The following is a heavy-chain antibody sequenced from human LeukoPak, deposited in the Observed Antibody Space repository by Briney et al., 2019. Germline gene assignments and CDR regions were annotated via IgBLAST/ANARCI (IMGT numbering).Heavy chain of an antibody. Sequence: GGSLRLSCVASRFTFNTYAVNWVRQAPGKGLEWVSAISSNGDITYYVDSVRGRFTISRDNSKNTVFLQMNSLRAEDTAVYYCARYYSSGYYSNYWGQGTLVTVSS. CDR2: ISSNGDIT. D-gene: IGHD3-22*01. CDR1: RFTFNTYA. J-gene: IGHJ4*02. V-gene: IGHV3-23*01. CDR3: ARYYSSGYYSNY.